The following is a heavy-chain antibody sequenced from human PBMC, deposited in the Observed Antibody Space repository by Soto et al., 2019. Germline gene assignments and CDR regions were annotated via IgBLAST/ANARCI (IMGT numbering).Heavy chain of an antibody. Sequence: EVQLAESGGGLVQPGGSLRLSCAASGFTFRTYWMSWVRQTPGKGLVWISRVNPDGSITSYVDSVKGRFTISRDNAQNTLYLQMSSLRVVDTAVYYCARAPISDALYFDYWGQGAMVTVSS. CDR1: GFTFRTYW. CDR2: VNPDGSIT. CDR3: ARAPISDALYFDY. J-gene: IGHJ4*02. D-gene: IGHD2-2*01. V-gene: IGHV3-74*01.